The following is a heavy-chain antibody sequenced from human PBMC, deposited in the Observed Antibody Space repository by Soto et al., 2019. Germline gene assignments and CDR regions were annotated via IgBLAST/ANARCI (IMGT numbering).Heavy chain of an antibody. J-gene: IGHJ4*02. CDR1: GASFTNAW. Sequence: EVQLVESGGGLVKPGESLRLSCEASGASFTNAWMNWVRQAPGKGLEWVGRIKTRIASATTDYAAPVKCRFTISRDDSNKTLSLQLDRPKPEDTAVYYCTPEDPSWLRGLEYWGQGTLGPVSA. CDR3: TPEDPSWLRGLEY. D-gene: IGHD5-12*01. V-gene: IGHV3-15*01. CDR2: IKTRIASATT.